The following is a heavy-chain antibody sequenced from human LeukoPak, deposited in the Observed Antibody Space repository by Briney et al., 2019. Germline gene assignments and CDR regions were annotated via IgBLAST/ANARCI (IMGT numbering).Heavy chain of an antibody. Sequence: ASVKVSCKASGYTFTSYYMHWVRQAPGQGLEWMGIINPSGGSTSYAQKFQGRVTMTRDTSTSTVYMELSSLRSEDTAVFYCAREVAAAGTDYWGQGTLVTVSS. D-gene: IGHD6-13*01. CDR3: AREVAAAGTDY. CDR2: INPSGGST. V-gene: IGHV1-46*01. J-gene: IGHJ4*02. CDR1: GYTFTSYY.